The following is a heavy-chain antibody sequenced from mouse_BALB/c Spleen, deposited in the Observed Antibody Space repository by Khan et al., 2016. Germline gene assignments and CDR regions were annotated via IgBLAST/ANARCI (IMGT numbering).Heavy chain of an antibody. CDR1: EYEFPSHD. V-gene: IGHV5-2*03. D-gene: IGHD2-1*01. Sequence: EVKLEESGGGLVQPGESLKLSCESNEYEFPSHDMSWVRKTPEKRLELVAAINSDGGSTYYPDTMERRFIISRDNTKKTLYLQMSSLRSEDTALFYCARHYYGHFWFAYWGQGTLVTVSA. CDR2: INSDGGST. CDR3: ARHYYGHFWFAY. J-gene: IGHJ3*01.